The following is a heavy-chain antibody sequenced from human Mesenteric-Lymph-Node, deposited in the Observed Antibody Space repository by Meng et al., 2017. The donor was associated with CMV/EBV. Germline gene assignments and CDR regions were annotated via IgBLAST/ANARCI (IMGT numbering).Heavy chain of an antibody. D-gene: IGHD6-13*01. Sequence: TVSGGSISSSSYYWGWIRQPPGKGLEWIGSIYYSGSTYYNPSLKRRVTISVDTSKNQFSLKLSSVTAADTAVYYCARLHRWQYYFDYWGQGTLVTVSS. V-gene: IGHV4-39*01. CDR2: IYYSGST. J-gene: IGHJ4*02. CDR1: GGSISSSSYY. CDR3: ARLHRWQYYFDY.